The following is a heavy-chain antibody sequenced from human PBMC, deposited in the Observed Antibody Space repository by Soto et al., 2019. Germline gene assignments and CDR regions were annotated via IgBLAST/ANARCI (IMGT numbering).Heavy chain of an antibody. CDR2: IIPIFGTA. CDR1: GGTFSSYA. D-gene: IGHD3-10*01. Sequence: QVQLVQSGAEVKKPGSSVKVSCKASGGTFSSYAISWVRQAPGQGLEWMGGIIPIFGTANYAQKFQGRVTSTADESTSTAYMELSSLRSEDTAVYYCARTTMVRGVIITELPYYYGMDVWGQGTTVTVSS. V-gene: IGHV1-69*01. CDR3: ARTTMVRGVIITELPYYYGMDV. J-gene: IGHJ6*02.